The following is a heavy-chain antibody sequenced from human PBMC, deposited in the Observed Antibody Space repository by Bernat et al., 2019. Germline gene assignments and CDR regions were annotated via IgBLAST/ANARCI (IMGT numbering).Heavy chain of an antibody. Sequence: QVQLVESGGGVVQPGGSLRLSCAASGFTFTSYGTHWIRQAPGKGLEWVAFVRYDGSNKYYADSVKGRFTISKDNSKNTLYLQMNSLRAEDTAVYYCAKDESGMVATYWGQGTLVTVSS. CDR2: VRYDGSNK. D-gene: IGHD5-12*01. CDR1: GFTFTSYG. V-gene: IGHV3-30*02. J-gene: IGHJ4*02. CDR3: AKDESGMVATY.